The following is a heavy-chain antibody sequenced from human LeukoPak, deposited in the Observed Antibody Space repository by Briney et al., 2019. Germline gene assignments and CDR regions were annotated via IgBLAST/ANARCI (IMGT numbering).Heavy chain of an antibody. CDR2: ISYDGGNK. D-gene: IGHD2-21*01. V-gene: IGHV3-30-3*01. CDR3: ARDSGYYFDY. CDR1: GFTFSSYA. Sequence: QPGWSLRLSCAASGFTFSSYAMHWVRQAPGKGLEWVAVISYDGGNKYYADSVKGRFTISRDNSKNTLYLQMNSLRAEDTAVYYCARDSGYYFDYWGQGTLVTVSS. J-gene: IGHJ4*02.